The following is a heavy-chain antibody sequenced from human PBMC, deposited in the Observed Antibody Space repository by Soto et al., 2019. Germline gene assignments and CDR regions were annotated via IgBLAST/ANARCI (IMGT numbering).Heavy chain of an antibody. D-gene: IGHD3-22*01. Sequence: GGSLRLSCAASGFTFSSYGMHWVRQAPGKGLEWVAVIWYDGSNKYYADSVKGRFTISRDNSKNTLYLQMNSLRAEDTAVYYCARGRPFSYYDSRDFDYWGQGTLVTVSS. CDR3: ARGRPFSYYDSRDFDY. CDR2: IWYDGSNK. J-gene: IGHJ4*02. V-gene: IGHV3-33*01. CDR1: GFTFSSYG.